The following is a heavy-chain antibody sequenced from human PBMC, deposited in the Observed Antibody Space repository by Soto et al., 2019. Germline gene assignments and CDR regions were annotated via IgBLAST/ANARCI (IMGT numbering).Heavy chain of an antibody. CDR3: ARDEEDANLMIVVLPGDY. CDR1: GYRFSRYG. Sequence: QVQLVQSGGEVKEPGGSVKVSCKASGYRFSRYGINWVRQAPGQGLEWMGWVSTYDGNTQYAQKFQGRITMTTDTSTNTVYLELRSLTSDDTAVYYCARDEEDANLMIVVLPGDYWGQGTLVSVSS. V-gene: IGHV1-18*01. CDR2: VSTYDGNT. J-gene: IGHJ4*02. D-gene: IGHD2-21*01.